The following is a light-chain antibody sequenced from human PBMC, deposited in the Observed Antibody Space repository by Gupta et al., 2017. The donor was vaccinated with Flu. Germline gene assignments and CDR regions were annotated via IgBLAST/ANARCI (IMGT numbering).Light chain of an antibody. J-gene: IGKJ4*01. CDR2: KAS. Sequence: DIQMTQSPSTLSASVGDRVTITCRASQSISSWLAWYQQKPGKAPKLLIYKASSVESGVPSRFSGSGSGTEFTLTISSLQPDDFATYYCQRYNSYPITFGGGTKVDIK. CDR1: QSISSW. V-gene: IGKV1-5*03. CDR3: QRYNSYPIT.